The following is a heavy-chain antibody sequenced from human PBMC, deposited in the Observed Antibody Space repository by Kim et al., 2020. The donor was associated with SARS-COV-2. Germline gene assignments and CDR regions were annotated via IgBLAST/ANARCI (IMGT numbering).Heavy chain of an antibody. CDR2: IYHSGST. Sequence: SETLSLTCAVSGGSISSSNWWSWVRQPPGKGLEWIGEIYHSGSTNYNPSLKSRVTISVDKSKNQFSLKLSSVTAADTAVYYCARESESLNMVRETGSWFDPWGQGTLVTVSS. J-gene: IGHJ5*02. D-gene: IGHD3-10*01. CDR3: ARESESLNMVRETGSWFDP. V-gene: IGHV4-4*02. CDR1: GGSISSSNW.